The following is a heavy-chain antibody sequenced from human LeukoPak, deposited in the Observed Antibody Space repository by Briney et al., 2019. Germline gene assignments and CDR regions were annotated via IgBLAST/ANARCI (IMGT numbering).Heavy chain of an antibody. CDR1: GCTFTDYY. CDR3: ATGSDSGSYYGFDY. Sequence: ASVKISCKVSGCTFTDYYMHLVQQAPGKGLDWMGLVDPEDGETIYAEKFQGRVTITADTSTDTAYMELSSLRAEDTDVYYCATGSDSGSYYGFDYSCEGTLVTVSS. J-gene: IGHJ4*02. CDR2: VDPEDGET. D-gene: IGHD1-26*01. V-gene: IGHV1-69-2*01.